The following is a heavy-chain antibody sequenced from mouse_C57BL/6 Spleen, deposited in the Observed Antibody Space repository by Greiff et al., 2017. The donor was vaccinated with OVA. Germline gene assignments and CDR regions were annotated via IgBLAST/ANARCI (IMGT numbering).Heavy chain of an antibody. CDR3: ATGTGYFDY. D-gene: IGHD4-1*01. V-gene: IGHV1-69*01. Sequence: VQLQQSGPELVKPGDSVKISCKASGYTFTSYWMHWVKQRPGQGLEWIGEIDPSDSYTNYNQKFKGKSTLTVDKSSSTAYMQLSSLTSEDSAVYYCATGTGYFDYWGQGTTLTVSS. CDR2: IDPSDSYT. J-gene: IGHJ2*01. CDR1: GYTFTSYW.